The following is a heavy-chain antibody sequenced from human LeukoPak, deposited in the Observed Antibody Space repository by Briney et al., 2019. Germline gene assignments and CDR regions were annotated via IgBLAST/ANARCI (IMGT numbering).Heavy chain of an antibody. D-gene: IGHD2-2*01. CDR2: ITVNNGYT. CDR1: GYAFTGYY. V-gene: IGHV1-18*04. Sequence: ASVKVSCKASGYAFTGYYIHWVRQAPGQGLEWMGWITVNNGYTKYAQELQGRVTMTTDTSTSTAYMELRSLRSDDTAVYYCAKVHCISTNCNHIWTYFDYWGQGTLVTVSS. J-gene: IGHJ4*02. CDR3: AKVHCISTNCNHIWTYFDY.